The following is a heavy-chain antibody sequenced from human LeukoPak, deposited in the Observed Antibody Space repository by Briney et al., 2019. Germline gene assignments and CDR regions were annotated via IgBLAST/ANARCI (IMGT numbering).Heavy chain of an antibody. Sequence: SETLSLTSAVSGGSISSGGYSWSWIRQPPGKGLEWIGYIYHSGSTYYNPSLKSRVTISVDRSKNQFSLKLSSVTAADTAVYYCARGIAAAGAPSGNWFDPWGQGTLVTVSS. V-gene: IGHV4-30-2*01. D-gene: IGHD6-13*01. CDR3: ARGIAAAGAPSGNWFDP. CDR2: IYHSGST. CDR1: GGSISSGGYS. J-gene: IGHJ5*02.